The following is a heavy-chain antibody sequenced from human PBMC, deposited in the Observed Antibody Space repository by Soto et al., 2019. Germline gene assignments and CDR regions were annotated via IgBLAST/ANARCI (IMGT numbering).Heavy chain of an antibody. V-gene: IGHV3-30-3*01. D-gene: IGHD2-2*01. CDR1: GFTFSSYA. CDR2: ISYDGSNK. Sequence: PGGSLRLSCAASGFTFSSYAMHWVRQAPGKGLEWVAVISYDGSNKYYADSVKGRFTISRDNSKNTLYLQMNSLRAEDTAVYYCARLGGYCSSTNCYGYYGMDVWGQGTKVTVSS. CDR3: ARLGGYCSSTNCYGYYGMDV. J-gene: IGHJ6*02.